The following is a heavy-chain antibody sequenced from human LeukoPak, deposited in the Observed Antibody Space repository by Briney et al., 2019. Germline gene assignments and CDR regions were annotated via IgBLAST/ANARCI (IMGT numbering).Heavy chain of an antibody. CDR2: IQYDGSHK. Sequence: GGSLRLSCAASGFTFSSYDMHWVRQAPGKGLEWVSFIQYDGSHKNYVDSVKGRFTISRDNSRNTLFLQMYSLRAEDTAVYFCAKDFSSGHIGGAFDIWGQGTMVTVSS. V-gene: IGHV3-30*02. J-gene: IGHJ3*02. CDR1: GFTFSSYD. CDR3: AKDFSSGHIGGAFDI. D-gene: IGHD3-22*01.